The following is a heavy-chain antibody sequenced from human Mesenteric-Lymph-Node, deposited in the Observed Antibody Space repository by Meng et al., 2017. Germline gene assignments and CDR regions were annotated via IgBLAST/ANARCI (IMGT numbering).Heavy chain of an antibody. V-gene: IGHV3-15*05. Sequence: GESLKISCVVYGLTFSDAWMNWVRQAPGKGLEWVGRIKGGRGAGPTDYSTTEKDRFTISRDNSKNTLYLQMDSLKIDDTAVYYCAWSGNFWGKFASWGQGTLVTVSS. CDR1: GLTFSDAW. CDR3: AWSGNFWGKFAS. CDR2: IKGGRGAGPT. J-gene: IGHJ4*02. D-gene: IGHD3-3*01.